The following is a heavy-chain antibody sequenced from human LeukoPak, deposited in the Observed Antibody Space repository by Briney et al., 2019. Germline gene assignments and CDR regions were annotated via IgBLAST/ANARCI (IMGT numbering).Heavy chain of an antibody. D-gene: IGHD2-2*01. CDR2: IYTSGST. V-gene: IGHV4-61*02. CDR1: GGSISSGSYY. J-gene: IGHJ4*02. CDR3: AREGTSNLDIVVVPAAHSFDY. Sequence: SQTLSLTCTVSGGSISSGSYYWSWIRQPAGKGLVWIGRIYTSGSTNYNPSLKSRVTISVDTSKNQFSLKLSSVTAADTAVYYCAREGTSNLDIVVVPAAHSFDYWGQGTLVTVST.